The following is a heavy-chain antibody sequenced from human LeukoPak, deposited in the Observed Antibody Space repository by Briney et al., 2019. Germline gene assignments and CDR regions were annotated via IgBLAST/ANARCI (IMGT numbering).Heavy chain of an antibody. CDR2: INHSGST. V-gene: IGHV4-34*01. J-gene: IGHJ4*02. Sequence: SETLSLTCAVYGGSFSGYYWSWIRQPPGKGLEWIGEINHSGSTNYSQSLKSRVTISVDTSKNQFSLKLSSVTAADTAVYYCARDPDYYYDSSGSSYWGQGTLVTVSS. D-gene: IGHD3-22*01. CDR3: ARDPDYYYDSSGSSY. CDR1: GGSFSGYY.